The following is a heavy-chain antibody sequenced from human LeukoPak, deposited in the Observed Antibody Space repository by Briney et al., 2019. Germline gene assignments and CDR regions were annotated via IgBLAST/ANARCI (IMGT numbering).Heavy chain of an antibody. V-gene: IGHV1-2*02. Sequence: ASVKVSCKASGYTFTGYYMHWVRQAPGQGLEWMGWINPNSGGTNYAQKSQGRVTMTRDTSISTAYMELSRLRSDDTAVYYCAREYPQPHGVVVPAVPLVDYWGQGTLVTVSS. J-gene: IGHJ4*02. D-gene: IGHD2-2*01. CDR3: AREYPQPHGVVVPAVPLVDY. CDR2: INPNSGGT. CDR1: GYTFTGYY.